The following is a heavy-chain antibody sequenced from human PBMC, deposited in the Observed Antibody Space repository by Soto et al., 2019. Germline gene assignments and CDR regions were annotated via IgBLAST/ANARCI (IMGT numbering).Heavy chain of an antibody. CDR3: ARDLGGYCSTTSCYQSQGGIDY. V-gene: IGHV4-30-4*01. Sequence: QVQLQESGPGLVKPSQTLSLTCTVSGGSISSGDYYWSWIRQPPGKGLEWIGYIYYSGSTYYNPSLERRVTISVDTSRDQFSLRLSSVTAADTAVYYCARDLGGYCSTTSCYQSQGGIDYWGQGTLVTVSS. J-gene: IGHJ4*02. CDR2: IYYSGST. CDR1: GGSISSGDYY. D-gene: IGHD2-2*01.